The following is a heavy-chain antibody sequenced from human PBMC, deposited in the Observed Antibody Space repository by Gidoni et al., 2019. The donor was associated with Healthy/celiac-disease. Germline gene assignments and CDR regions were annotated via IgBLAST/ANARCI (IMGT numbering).Heavy chain of an antibody. CDR1: GYSFTSYW. D-gene: IGHD5-18*01. V-gene: IGHV5-51*01. CDR2: IYPGDSDT. CDR3: ARQRVGYSSIYYYYGMDV. Sequence: EVQLVQSGAEVKKPGESLKISCKGSGYSFTSYWIGWVRQMPGKGLEWMGIIYPGDSDTRYSPSFQGQVTISADKSISTAYLQWSSLKASDTAMYYCARQRVGYSSIYYYYGMDVWGQGTTVTVSS. J-gene: IGHJ6*02.